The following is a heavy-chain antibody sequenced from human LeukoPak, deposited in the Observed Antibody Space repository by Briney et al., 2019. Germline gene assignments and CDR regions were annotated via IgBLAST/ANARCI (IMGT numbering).Heavy chain of an antibody. J-gene: IGHJ4*02. Sequence: GASVKVSCKASGYTFTGYYMHWVRQAPGQGLEWMGWINPNSGGTNYAQRFQGRVTMTRDTSISTAYMELSRLRSDDTAVYYCARDPYGSRGNPLDYWGQGTLVTVSS. D-gene: IGHD4-23*01. CDR1: GYTFTGYY. CDR2: INPNSGGT. CDR3: ARDPYGSRGNPLDY. V-gene: IGHV1-2*02.